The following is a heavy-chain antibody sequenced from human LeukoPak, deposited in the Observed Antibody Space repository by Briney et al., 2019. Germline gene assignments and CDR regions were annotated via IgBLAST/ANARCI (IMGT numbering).Heavy chain of an antibody. CDR2: IYYSGST. Sequence: PETLSLTCTVSGGSISSKSYYWGWIRQPPGKGLEWIGSIYYSGSTYYNPSLKSRVTISVDTSKNQFSLKLSSVTAADTAVYYCARRVGATYYFDYWGQGTLVTVSS. CDR1: GGSISSKSYY. CDR3: ARRVGATYYFDY. V-gene: IGHV4-39*01. D-gene: IGHD1-26*01. J-gene: IGHJ4*02.